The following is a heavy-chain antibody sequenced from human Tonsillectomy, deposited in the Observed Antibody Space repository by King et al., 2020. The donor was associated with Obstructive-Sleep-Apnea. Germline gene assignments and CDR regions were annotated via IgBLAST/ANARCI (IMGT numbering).Heavy chain of an antibody. CDR2: ISTYNSNT. J-gene: IGHJ4*02. D-gene: IGHD3-10*01. Sequence: DQLVQSGAEVKKPGASVNVSCKASGYIFTSYGISWVRQAPGQGLEWLGWISTYNSNTNYAQKVQGRVTITTDTSTNTAYMELRSLRSDDTAVYYCARDTYYYGSGSSYATYYFDYWGQGTLVTVSS. V-gene: IGHV1-18*01. CDR3: ARDTYYYGSGSSYATYYFDY. CDR1: GYIFTSYG.